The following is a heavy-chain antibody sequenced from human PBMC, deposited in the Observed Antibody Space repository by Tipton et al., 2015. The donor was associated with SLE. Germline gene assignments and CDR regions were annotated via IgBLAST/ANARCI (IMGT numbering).Heavy chain of an antibody. CDR3: ARVRRSYYSDYSFDY. J-gene: IGHJ4*02. V-gene: IGHV4-34*01. CDR2: INHSGST. D-gene: IGHD3-10*01. CDR1: GASFSGYY. Sequence: TLSLTCTVYGASFSGYYWTWIRQPPGKGLEWIGEINHSGSTNYNPSLKSRVTISVDTSKNQFSLRLSSVTAADTAVYFCARVRRSYYSDYSFDYWGPGTLVTVSS.